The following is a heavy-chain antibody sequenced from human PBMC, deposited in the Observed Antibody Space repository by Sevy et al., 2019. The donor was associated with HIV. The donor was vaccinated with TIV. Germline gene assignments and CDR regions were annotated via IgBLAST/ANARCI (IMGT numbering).Heavy chain of an antibody. V-gene: IGHV3-72*01. J-gene: IGHJ4*02. CDR2: TRNKADSYTT. Sequence: GGSLRLSCTASGFTFSDHYMEWVRQAPGKGLEWVGRTRNKADSYTTEYAASVKGRFTISRDDSKNSLYLQMNSMKTEDTAVYYCATHAGIAAAGRVFDYWGQGSLVTVSS. CDR3: ATHAGIAAAGRVFDY. D-gene: IGHD6-13*01. CDR1: GFTFSDHY.